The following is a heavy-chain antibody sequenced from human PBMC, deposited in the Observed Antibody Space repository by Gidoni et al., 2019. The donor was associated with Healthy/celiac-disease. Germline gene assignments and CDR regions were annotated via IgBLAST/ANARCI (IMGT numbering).Heavy chain of an antibody. V-gene: IGHV3-49*04. CDR3: TRFEESSGWYYFDY. D-gene: IGHD6-19*01. Sequence: EVQLVESGGGLVQPGRSLRLSCTASGLTLGDYAMSWVRQAPGKGLEWVGFIRSKSYGGTTEYAASVKGRFTSSRDDSKSIAYLQMNSLKTEDTAVYYCTRFEESSGWYYFDYWCQGTLVTVSS. J-gene: IGHJ4*02. CDR1: GLTLGDYA. CDR2: IRSKSYGGTT.